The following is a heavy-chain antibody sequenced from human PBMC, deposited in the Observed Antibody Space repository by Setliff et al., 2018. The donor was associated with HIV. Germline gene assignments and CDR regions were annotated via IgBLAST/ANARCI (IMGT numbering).Heavy chain of an antibody. CDR1: GYSFTSYW. V-gene: IGHV5-51*01. D-gene: IGHD3-3*01. CDR3: ARHFGISYRSPFDP. CDR2: IYPGDSDT. Sequence: PGESLKISCKGSGYSFTSYWIGWVRQMPGKGLEWMGIIYPGDSDTRYSPSSQGQVTISADKSISTAYLQWSSLKASDSAIYYCARHFGISYRSPFDPWGQGTLVTVSS. J-gene: IGHJ5*02.